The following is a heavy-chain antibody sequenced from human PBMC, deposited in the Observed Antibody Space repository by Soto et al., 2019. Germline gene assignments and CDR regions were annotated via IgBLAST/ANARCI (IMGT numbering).Heavy chain of an antibody. J-gene: IGHJ4*02. Sequence: SETLSLTCAVSGGSISSGGYSWSWIRQPPGKGLEWIGYIYHSGSTYYNPSLKSRVTIQVDRPKNQFSLKLSSVTCADTDVYYCSRSVAYGYSSSWYFDYWGQGTLVTVSS. D-gene: IGHD6-13*01. CDR3: SRSVAYGYSSSWYFDY. CDR1: GGSISSGGYS. CDR2: IYHSGST. V-gene: IGHV4-30-2*01.